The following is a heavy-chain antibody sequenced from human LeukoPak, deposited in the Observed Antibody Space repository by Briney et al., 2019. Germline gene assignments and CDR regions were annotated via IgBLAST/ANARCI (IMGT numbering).Heavy chain of an antibody. CDR1: GGSISSYY. CDR2: IYYSGST. J-gene: IGHJ4*02. D-gene: IGHD4-17*01. CDR3: ARHDDDYGDSYYFDY. Sequence: SETLSPTCTVSGGSISSYYWSWIRQPPGKGLEWIGYIYYSGSTNYNPSLKSRVTISVDTSKNQFSLKLSSVTAADTAVYYCARHDDDYGDSYYFDYWGQGTLVTVSS. V-gene: IGHV4-59*08.